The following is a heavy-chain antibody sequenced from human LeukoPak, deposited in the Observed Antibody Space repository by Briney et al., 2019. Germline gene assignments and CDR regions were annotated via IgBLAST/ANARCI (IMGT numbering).Heavy chain of an antibody. J-gene: IGHJ4*02. Sequence: GGSLRLSCAASGFTFSSYWMNWARQAPGKGLEWVASINHNGNVNYYVDSVKGRFTISRDNAKNSLYLQMSNLRAEDTAVYYCAKGAGYSYGYEYYFDYWGQGTLVTVSS. CDR3: AKGAGYSYGYEYYFDY. D-gene: IGHD5-18*01. V-gene: IGHV3-7*03. CDR1: GFTFSSYW. CDR2: INHNGNVN.